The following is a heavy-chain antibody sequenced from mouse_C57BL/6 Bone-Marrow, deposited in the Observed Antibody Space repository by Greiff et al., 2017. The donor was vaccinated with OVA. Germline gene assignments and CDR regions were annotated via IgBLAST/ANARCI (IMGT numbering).Heavy chain of an antibody. CDR1: GFNIKDDY. Sequence: EVKLQESGAELVRPGSSVKLSCTASGFNIKDDYMHWVKQRPEQGLEWIGWIDPENGDTEYASKFQGKATITADTSSNTAYLQLSSLTSEDTAVYYCTPLWTRFAYWGQGTLVTVSA. CDR2: IDPENGDT. V-gene: IGHV14-4*01. D-gene: IGHD1-1*02. J-gene: IGHJ3*01. CDR3: TPLWTRFAY.